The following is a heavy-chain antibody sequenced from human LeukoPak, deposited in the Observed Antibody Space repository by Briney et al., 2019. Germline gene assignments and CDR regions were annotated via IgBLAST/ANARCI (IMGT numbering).Heavy chain of an antibody. Sequence: ASVKVSCKASGGTFSSYAISWVRQAPGQGLEWMGRIIPILGIANYAQKFQGRVTITADKSTSTAYMELSSLRSEDTAVYYCARDFRIAVAGLDYWGQGTLVTVSS. D-gene: IGHD6-19*01. J-gene: IGHJ4*02. CDR2: IIPILGIA. CDR3: ARDFRIAVAGLDY. CDR1: GGTFSSYA. V-gene: IGHV1-69*04.